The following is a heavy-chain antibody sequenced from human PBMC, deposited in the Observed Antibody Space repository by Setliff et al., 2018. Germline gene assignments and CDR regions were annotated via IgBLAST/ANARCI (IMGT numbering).Heavy chain of an antibody. Sequence: LRLSCAASGFTFSSYELNWVRQAPGKGLEWIAYISNAGGAVNYADSVKGRFTISRDNAKNSLFLQMNSLRAEDTAVYYCAKDTTGRDVFDVWGQGTMVTVSS. CDR2: ISNAGGAV. J-gene: IGHJ3*01. CDR1: GFTFSSYE. V-gene: IGHV3-48*03. D-gene: IGHD1-1*01. CDR3: AKDTTGRDVFDV.